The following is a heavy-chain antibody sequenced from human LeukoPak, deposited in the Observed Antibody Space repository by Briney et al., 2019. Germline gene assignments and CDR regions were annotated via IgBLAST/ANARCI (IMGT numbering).Heavy chain of an antibody. Sequence: PGGSLRLSCAASGFAFDDYAMHWVRQAPGKGLEWVSLISWDGGSTYYADSVKGRFTISRDNSKNSLYLQMNSLRAEDTALYYCAKGAGSYYVASYFDYWGQGTLVTVSS. J-gene: IGHJ4*02. D-gene: IGHD1-26*01. CDR1: GFAFDDYA. V-gene: IGHV3-43D*03. CDR3: AKGAGSYYVASYFDY. CDR2: ISWDGGST.